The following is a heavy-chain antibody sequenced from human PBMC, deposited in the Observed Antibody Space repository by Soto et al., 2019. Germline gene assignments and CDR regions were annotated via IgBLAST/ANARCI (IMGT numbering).Heavy chain of an antibody. CDR1: GFTFSSYA. CDR2: ISYDGSNK. J-gene: IGHJ4*02. CDR3: ARDFLRGYSYGGFHY. V-gene: IGHV3-30-3*01. D-gene: IGHD5-18*01. Sequence: GGSLRLSCAASGFTFSSYAMHWVRQAPGKGLEWVAVISYDGSNKYYADSVKGRFTISRDNSKNTLYLQMNSLRAEDTAVYYCARDFLRGYSYGGFHYWGQGTLVTVSS.